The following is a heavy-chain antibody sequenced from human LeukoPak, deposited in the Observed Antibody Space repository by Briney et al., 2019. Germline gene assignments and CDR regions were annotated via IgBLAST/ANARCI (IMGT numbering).Heavy chain of an antibody. J-gene: IGHJ5*02. Sequence: PSETLSLTCAVYGGSFSGYYWSWIRQPPGKGLEWIGEINHSGSTNYNPSLKSRVTISVDTSKNQFSLKLSSVTAADTAVYYCARMVSVPYGDYLITNNWFDPWGQGTLVTVSS. V-gene: IGHV4-34*01. D-gene: IGHD4-17*01. CDR3: ARMVSVPYGDYLITNNWFDP. CDR2: INHSGST. CDR1: GGSFSGYY.